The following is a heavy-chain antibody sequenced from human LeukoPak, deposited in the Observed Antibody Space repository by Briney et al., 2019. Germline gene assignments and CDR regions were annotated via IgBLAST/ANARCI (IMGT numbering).Heavy chain of an antibody. V-gene: IGHV3-48*01. J-gene: IGHJ4*02. CDR1: GFTFSSYS. Sequence: SGGSLRLSCAASGFTFSSYSMLWVRQAPGKGLEWVSYISSSSSTIYYADSVKGRFTISRDNAKNSLYLQMNTLRAEDTAVYYCARDLGYSYADYWGQGTLVTVSS. CDR3: ARDLGYSYADY. D-gene: IGHD5-18*01. CDR2: ISSSSSTI.